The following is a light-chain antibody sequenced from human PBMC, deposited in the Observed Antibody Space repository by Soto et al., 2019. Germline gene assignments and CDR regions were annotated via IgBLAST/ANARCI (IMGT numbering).Light chain of an antibody. CDR3: SSYTTSSTLV. CDR1: SSDVGAHNY. CDR2: EVT. J-gene: IGLJ3*02. Sequence: QSALTQPASVSGSPGQSITISCTGTSSDVGAHNYVSWYQQHPGKAPKFIIYEVTYRPSGVSNRFSGSKSGNTASLTISGLQAEDEADYYCSSYTTSSTLVFGGGTKLTVL. V-gene: IGLV2-14*01.